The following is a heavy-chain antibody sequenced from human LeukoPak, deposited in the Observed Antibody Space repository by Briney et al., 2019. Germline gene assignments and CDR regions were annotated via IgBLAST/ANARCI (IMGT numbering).Heavy chain of an antibody. J-gene: IGHJ4*02. CDR3: ARTDFWDGFPRGYFDS. V-gene: IGHV3-7*05. D-gene: IGHD3-3*01. CDR1: GFTFRSYW. CDR2: IKQDGSEM. Sequence: GGSLTPSCAASGFTFRSYWISWVRQAPGKGLEWVANIKQDGSEMYYVDSVKGRFTISRDNAKNSLYLQMNSLRAEDTALYYCARTDFWDGFPRGYFDSWGQPTVVTVSS.